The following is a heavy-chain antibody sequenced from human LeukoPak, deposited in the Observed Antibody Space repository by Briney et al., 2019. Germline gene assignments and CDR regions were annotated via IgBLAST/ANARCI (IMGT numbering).Heavy chain of an antibody. J-gene: IGHJ4*02. V-gene: IGHV4-4*07. CDR2: IYTSGST. Sequence: ETLSLTCTVSGGSISSYYWSWIRQPAGKGLEWIGRIYTSGSTNYNPSLKSRVTMSVDTSKNQFSLKLSSVTAADTAVYYCARDAHCGGDCYSFDYWGQGTLVTVSS. D-gene: IGHD2-21*01. CDR3: ARDAHCGGDCYSFDY. CDR1: GGSISSYY.